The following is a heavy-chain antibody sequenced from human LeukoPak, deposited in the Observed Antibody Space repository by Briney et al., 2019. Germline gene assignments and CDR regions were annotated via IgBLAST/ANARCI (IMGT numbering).Heavy chain of an antibody. CDR2: FDPEDGET. D-gene: IGHD3-3*01. CDR1: GYTLTELS. J-gene: IGHJ6*02. Sequence: ASVKVSCKVSGYTLTELSMHWVRQAPGKGLEWMGGFDPEDGETIYAQKSQGRVTMTEDTSTDTAYMELSSLRSEGTAVYYCATPLPRITIFGVANYYYYGMDVWGQGTTVTVSS. V-gene: IGHV1-24*01. CDR3: ATPLPRITIFGVANYYYYGMDV.